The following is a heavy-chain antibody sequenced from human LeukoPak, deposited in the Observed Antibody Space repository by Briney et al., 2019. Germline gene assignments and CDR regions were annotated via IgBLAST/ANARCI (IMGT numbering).Heavy chain of an antibody. V-gene: IGHV3-23*01. D-gene: IGHD2-21*01. CDR2: FIGSGGTT. Sequence: PGGSLRLSCAASGFTFSSYVMSWVRQAPGKGLGWVSTFIGSGGTTYYADSVKGRFTISRDNPKNTLSLQMNSLRAEDTAVYYCAKGIAYADFCGQGTLFTVSS. CDR3: AKGIAYADF. CDR1: GFTFSSYV. J-gene: IGHJ4*02.